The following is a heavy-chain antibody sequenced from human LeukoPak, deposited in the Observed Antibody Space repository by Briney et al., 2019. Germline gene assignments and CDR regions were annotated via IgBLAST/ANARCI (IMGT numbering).Heavy chain of an antibody. Sequence: SETLSLTCTVSGGSISSGSYYWSWIRQPAGKGLEWIGRIYTSGSTNYNPSLKSRVTISVDTSKNQFSLKLSSVTAADTAVYYCARDRVFVDIWGQGTMVTVSS. CDR1: GGSISSGSYY. J-gene: IGHJ3*02. CDR2: IYTSGST. V-gene: IGHV4-61*02. CDR3: ARDRVFVDI. D-gene: IGHD3-10*01.